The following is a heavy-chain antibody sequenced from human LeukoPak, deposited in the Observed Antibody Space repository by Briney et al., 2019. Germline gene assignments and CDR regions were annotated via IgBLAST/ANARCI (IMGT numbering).Heavy chain of an antibody. J-gene: IGHJ3*02. Sequence: SETLSLTCTVSGSISGYYWSWIRQPPGKGLEWIGYIYTSGSTNYNPSLKSRVTISVDTSKNQFSLDLSSVTAADTADYCCARQKCTSTSCLTKNAFDIWGQGAMVTVSS. CDR2: IYTSGST. CDR3: ARQKCTSTSCLTKNAFDI. D-gene: IGHD2-2*01. V-gene: IGHV4-4*09. CDR1: GSISGYY.